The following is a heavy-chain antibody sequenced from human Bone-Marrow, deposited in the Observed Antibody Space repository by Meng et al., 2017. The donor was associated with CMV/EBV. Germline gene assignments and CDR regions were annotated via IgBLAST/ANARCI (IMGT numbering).Heavy chain of an antibody. CDR3: ARDLSVPAYYYYYYGMDV. V-gene: IGHV1-69*05. J-gene: IGHJ6*02. CDR1: GGTFSSYA. CDR2: IIPIFGTA. D-gene: IGHD2-2*01. Sequence: SVKVSCKASGGTFSSYAISWVRQAPGQGLEWMGGIIPIFGTANYAQKFQGRVTITTDESTSTAYMELSSLRSDDTAVYYCARDLSVPAYYYYYYGMDVWGQGTTVTVSS.